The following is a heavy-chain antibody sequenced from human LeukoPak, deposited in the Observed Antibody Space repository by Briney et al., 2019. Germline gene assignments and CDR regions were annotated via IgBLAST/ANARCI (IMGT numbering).Heavy chain of an antibody. D-gene: IGHD6-13*01. J-gene: IGHJ5*02. CDR3: AKVRRRDSSSWFDP. CDR1: GFTFSSYA. V-gene: IGHV3-23*01. Sequence: GGSLRLSCAASGFTFSSYAMSWVRQAPGEGLEWVSAISGSGGSTYYADSVKGRFTISRDNSKNTLYLQMNSLRAEDTAVYYCAKVRRRDSSSWFDPWGQGTLVTVSS. CDR2: ISGSGGST.